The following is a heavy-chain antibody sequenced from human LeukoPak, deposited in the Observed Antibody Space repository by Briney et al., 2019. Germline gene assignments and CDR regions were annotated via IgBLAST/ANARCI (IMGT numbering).Heavy chain of an antibody. D-gene: IGHD5-18*01. Sequence: GESLKISCKGSGYRFTSYWIGWVRQMPEKGLEWMGIIYPSDSDTRYSPSFQGQVTISADKSISTAYLQWSSLKASDTAMYYCARPRMSYGSYYFDYWGQGTLVTVSS. CDR3: ARPRMSYGSYYFDY. V-gene: IGHV5-51*01. CDR2: IYPSDSDT. J-gene: IGHJ4*02. CDR1: GYRFTSYW.